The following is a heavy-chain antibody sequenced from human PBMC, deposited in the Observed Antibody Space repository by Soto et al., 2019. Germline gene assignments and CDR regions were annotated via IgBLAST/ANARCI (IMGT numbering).Heavy chain of an antibody. CDR2: IIPILGIA. CDR3: ARGYYYGSGIGYYYYYGMDV. Sequence: QVPLVQSGAEVKKPGSSVKVSCKASGGTFSSYTISWVRQAPGQGLEWMGRIIPILGIANYAQKFQGRVTITADKSTSTAYMELSSLRSEDTAVYYCARGYYYGSGIGYYYYYGMDVWGQGTTVTVSS. CDR1: GGTFSSYT. D-gene: IGHD3-10*01. V-gene: IGHV1-69*02. J-gene: IGHJ6*02.